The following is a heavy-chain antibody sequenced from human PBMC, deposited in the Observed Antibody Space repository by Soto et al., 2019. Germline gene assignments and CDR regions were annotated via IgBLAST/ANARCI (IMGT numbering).Heavy chain of an antibody. J-gene: IGHJ4*02. CDR1: GGSINSYY. D-gene: IGHD4-4*01. CDR2: MYYSGST. Sequence: SETLSLTCTVSGGSINSYYWSWIRQPPGKGLEWIGYMYYSGSTNYSPSLKSRVTISVDTSKNQFSLKLNSVTAADTAVYYCARHGHHELDHSFDYWGQGALVTVSS. V-gene: IGHV4-59*08. CDR3: ARHGHHELDHSFDY.